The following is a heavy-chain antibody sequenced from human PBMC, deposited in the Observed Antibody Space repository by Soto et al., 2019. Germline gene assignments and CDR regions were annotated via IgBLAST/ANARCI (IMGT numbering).Heavy chain of an antibody. CDR1: GFTFSSYG. Sequence: QVQLVESGGGVVQPGRSLRLSCAASGFTFSSYGMHWVRQAPGKGLEWVAVIWYDGSNKYYADSVKGRFTISRDNSKNXLXLXXNSLRAEDTAVYYCARGFDYDYVWGSYRYPYYFDYWGQGTLVTVSS. D-gene: IGHD3-16*02. J-gene: IGHJ4*02. V-gene: IGHV3-33*01. CDR2: IWYDGSNK. CDR3: ARGFDYDYVWGSYRYPYYFDY.